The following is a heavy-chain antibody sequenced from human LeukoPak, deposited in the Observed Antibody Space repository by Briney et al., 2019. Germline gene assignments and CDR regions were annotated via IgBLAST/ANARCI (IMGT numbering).Heavy chain of an antibody. J-gene: IGHJ4*02. D-gene: IGHD3-16*02. V-gene: IGHV4-34*01. Sequence: SETLSLTCAVYGGSFSGYYWSWIRQPPGKGLEWIGEINHSGSTNYNPSLKSRVTISVDTSRNQFSLKLSSVTAADTAVYYCASAFYDYIWGSYRFSPITYFDYWGQGTLVTVSS. CDR1: GGSFSGYY. CDR3: ASAFYDYIWGSYRFSPITYFDY. CDR2: INHSGST.